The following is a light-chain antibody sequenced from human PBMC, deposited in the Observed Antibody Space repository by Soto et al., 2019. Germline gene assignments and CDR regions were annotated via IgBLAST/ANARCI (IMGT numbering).Light chain of an antibody. Sequence: QSALTQPPSASGSPGQSVTISCAGSRSNIGSYDFVAWYQQHPGKAPKLIIYDVSERPSGVPDRFSGSKSGNTASLTVSGLQAEDEADYYCSSYAGRNNYVFGTGTKLTVL. CDR1: RSNIGSYDF. V-gene: IGLV2-8*01. CDR3: SSYAGRNNYV. CDR2: DVS. J-gene: IGLJ1*01.